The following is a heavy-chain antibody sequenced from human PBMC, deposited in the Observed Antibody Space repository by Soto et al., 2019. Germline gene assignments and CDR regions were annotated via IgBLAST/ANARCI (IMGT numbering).Heavy chain of an antibody. J-gene: IGHJ4*02. CDR2: INHSGST. CDR3: VKRSLLVAPP. CDR1: GGSFSGYY. D-gene: IGHD2-21*01. V-gene: IGHV4-34*01. Sequence: SETLSLTCAVYGGSFSGYYWSWIRHPRGNGLEWIGEINHSGSTNYNPSLKSRVTISVDTSKNQFSLKLSSVTGADTALSYCVKRSLLVAPPWGQGILVTVSS.